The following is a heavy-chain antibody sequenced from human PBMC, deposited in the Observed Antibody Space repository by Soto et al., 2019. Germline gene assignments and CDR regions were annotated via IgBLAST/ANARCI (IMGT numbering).Heavy chain of an antibody. CDR2: ITADNGDT. CDR3: ARRTLGSAIGIGDY. J-gene: IGHJ4*02. V-gene: IGHV1-18*01. Sequence: SVKVSCKTSGYTFTMYGISWVRQAPGQGLEWLGWITADNGDTKYAQKVQDRVTVTMDTSTTTAYMELRSLTSDDTAVYYCARRTLGSAIGIGDYWGQGTLVTVSS. D-gene: IGHD7-27*01. CDR1: GYTFTMYG.